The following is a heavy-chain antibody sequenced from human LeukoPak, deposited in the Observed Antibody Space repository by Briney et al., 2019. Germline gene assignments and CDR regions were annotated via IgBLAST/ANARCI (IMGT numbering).Heavy chain of an antibody. J-gene: IGHJ4*02. D-gene: IGHD6-19*01. Sequence: PSETLSLTCTVSGASISSYYWTWIRQSPGQGLEWIGYIYHTGATTYNPSLKSRVTMSIDTSKKQSSLKLTSVTAADTAVYFCARYGVSGWVIDNWGQGTLVTVSS. CDR3: ARYGVSGWVIDN. V-gene: IGHV4-59*08. CDR2: IYHTGAT. CDR1: GASISSYY.